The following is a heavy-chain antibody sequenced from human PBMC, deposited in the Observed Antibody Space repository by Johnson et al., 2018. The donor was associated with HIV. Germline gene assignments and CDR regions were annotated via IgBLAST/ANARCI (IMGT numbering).Heavy chain of an antibody. CDR3: ARDFKYCAGGDCYGFDI. V-gene: IGHV3-48*03. CDR2: ISSSGTTI. Sequence: EVQLVESGGGLVQPGGSLRLSCAASGFSFSNYEMNWVRQAPGKGLEWVSYISSSGTTIYYADSVKGRFTISRDNAKNSLYLQMNSLRAEDTALYYCARDFKYCAGGDCYGFDIWGQGTMVTVSS. CDR1: GFSFSNYE. J-gene: IGHJ3*02. D-gene: IGHD2-21*02.